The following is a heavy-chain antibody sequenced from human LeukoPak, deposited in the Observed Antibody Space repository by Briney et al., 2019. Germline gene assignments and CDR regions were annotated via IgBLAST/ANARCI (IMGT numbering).Heavy chain of an antibody. V-gene: IGHV1-2*02. D-gene: IGHD3-10*01. CDR3: ATSGDSTSYYYYGMDV. Sequence: ASVKVSCKASGYTFTGYYMHWVRQAPGQGLAWMGWINPNSGGTNYAQKFQGRVTMTRDTSISTAYMELSRLRSDDTAVYYCATSGDSTSYYYYGMDVWGQGTTVTVSS. J-gene: IGHJ6*02. CDR2: INPNSGGT. CDR1: GYTFTGYY.